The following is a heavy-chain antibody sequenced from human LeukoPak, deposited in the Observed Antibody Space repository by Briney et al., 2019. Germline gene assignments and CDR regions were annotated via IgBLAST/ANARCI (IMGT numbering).Heavy chain of an antibody. CDR2: ISVSGNT. V-gene: IGHV3-23*01. CDR1: GFTLSSYA. J-gene: IGHJ4*02. D-gene: IGHD6-19*01. Sequence: GGSLRLSCAASGFTLSSYAMSWVRQGPGKGLEWVSAISVSGNTYHADSVKGRFTISRDNSKNTLYMQMNSLRAEDTAVYYCARILSSAWGELGYWGQGTLVTVSS. CDR3: ARILSSAWGELGY.